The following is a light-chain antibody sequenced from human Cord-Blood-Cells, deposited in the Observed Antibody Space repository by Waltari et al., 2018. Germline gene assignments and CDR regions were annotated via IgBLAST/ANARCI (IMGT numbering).Light chain of an antibody. CDR2: GAS. V-gene: IGKV3-15*01. CDR3: QQYNNWPWT. J-gene: IGKJ1*01. Sequence: EIVMTQSPATLSVSPGERATLSCRASQSVSSNLAWYQQKPGQAPRLLIYGASTRPTGIPAMFSCSGSGTEFTLTISSPQSEDFAVYYWQQYNNWPWTFGQ. CDR1: QSVSSN.